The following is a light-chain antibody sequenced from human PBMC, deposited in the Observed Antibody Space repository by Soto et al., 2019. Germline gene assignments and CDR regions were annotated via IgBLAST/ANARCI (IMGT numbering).Light chain of an antibody. CDR1: SSDVGSYNL. V-gene: IGLV2-23*02. Sequence: QSALTQPTSVSGSPGQSITISCTGTSSDVGSYNLVSWYQQHPGKAPKLMIYEVSQWPSGVSNRFSGSKSGNTASLTISGLQAEDEDDYYGCSYAGSSGGYVFGTGTKLTVL. CDR2: EVS. J-gene: IGLJ1*01. CDR3: CSYAGSSGGYV.